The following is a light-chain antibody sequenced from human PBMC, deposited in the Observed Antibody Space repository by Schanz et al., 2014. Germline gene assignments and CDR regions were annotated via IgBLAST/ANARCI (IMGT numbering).Light chain of an antibody. CDR3: QQHYIPPMA. J-gene: IGKJ1*01. Sequence: EIVLTQSPGTLSLSPGERATLSCRASQSVSSSYLAWYQQKPGQAPRLLIYGASTRATGVPARFSGSGSGTDFTLTISRLEPEDFATYFCQQHYIPPMAFGPGTKVEIK. CDR2: GAS. V-gene: IGKV3-20*01. CDR1: QSVSSSY.